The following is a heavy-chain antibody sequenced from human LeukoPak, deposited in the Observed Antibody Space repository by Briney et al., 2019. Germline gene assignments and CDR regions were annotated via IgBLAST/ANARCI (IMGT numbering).Heavy chain of an antibody. V-gene: IGHV4-4*07. J-gene: IGHJ4*02. D-gene: IGHD5-18*01. Sequence: SETLSLTCTVSGGSVSSDYYWGWIRQPAGKGLEWIGRIYTSGSTNYNPSLKSRVTMSVDTSKNQFSLKLSSVTAADTAVYYCARQDTAMVYFVYWGQGTLVTVSS. CDR3: ARQDTAMVYFVY. CDR1: GGSVSSDYY. CDR2: IYTSGST.